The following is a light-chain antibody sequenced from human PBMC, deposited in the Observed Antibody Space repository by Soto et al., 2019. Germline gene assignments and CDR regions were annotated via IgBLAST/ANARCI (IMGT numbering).Light chain of an antibody. CDR3: QQYNNWPPQLT. V-gene: IGKV3-15*01. Sequence: EIVMTQSPATLSVSPGERATLSCRASQSVSSNLGWYQQKPGQAPRLLIYGASTRATGIPARFSGSGSGTEFTLTISSLQSVDFAVYYCQQYNNWPPQLTFGGGTKVEIK. CDR2: GAS. J-gene: IGKJ4*01. CDR1: QSVSSN.